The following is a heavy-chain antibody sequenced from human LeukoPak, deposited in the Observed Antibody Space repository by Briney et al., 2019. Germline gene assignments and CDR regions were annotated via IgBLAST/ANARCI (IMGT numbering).Heavy chain of an antibody. J-gene: IGHJ4*02. Sequence: GGSLRLSCAASGFTFSSYGMHWVRQAPGKGLEWVAVISYDGSNKYYADSVKGRFTISRDNSKNTLYLQMNSLRVEDTAVYYCAKTYYDFWSGYYEGMIDYWGQGTLVTVSS. V-gene: IGHV3-30*18. CDR2: ISYDGSNK. CDR1: GFTFSSYG. D-gene: IGHD3-3*01. CDR3: AKTYYDFWSGYYEGMIDY.